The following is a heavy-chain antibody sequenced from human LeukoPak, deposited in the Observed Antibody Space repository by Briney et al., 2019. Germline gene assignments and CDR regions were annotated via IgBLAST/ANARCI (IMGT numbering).Heavy chain of an antibody. Sequence: SGTLSLTCTVSGGSISSGGYYWSWIRQHPGKGLEWIGYIYYSGSTYYNPSLKSRVTISVDTSKNQFSLKLSSVIAADTAVYYCARSDYGDYSHLFDYWGQGTLVTVSS. V-gene: IGHV4-31*03. CDR1: GGSISSGGYY. D-gene: IGHD4-17*01. CDR2: IYYSGST. CDR3: ARSDYGDYSHLFDY. J-gene: IGHJ4*02.